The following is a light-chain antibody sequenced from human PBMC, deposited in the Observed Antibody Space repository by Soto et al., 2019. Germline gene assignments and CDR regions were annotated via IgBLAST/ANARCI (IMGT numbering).Light chain of an antibody. V-gene: IGKV3-20*01. J-gene: IGKJ1*01. CDR1: QIVTRSY. Sequence: EIGLTQSPGTLSLSPGDRATLSCRASQIVTRSYLCWYQQKPGQAPRLLIYGASNRATGIPDRFSGSGSGTDFTLTISRLEPEDFAVYYCQQYGSSGTFGQGTKVDIK. CDR2: GAS. CDR3: QQYGSSGT.